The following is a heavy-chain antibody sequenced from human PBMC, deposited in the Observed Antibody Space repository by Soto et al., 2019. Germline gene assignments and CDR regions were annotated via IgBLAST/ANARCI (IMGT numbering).Heavy chain of an antibody. CDR2: ISANDGNT. J-gene: IGHJ5*02. CDR3: ARLGGYSYGYWFDP. D-gene: IGHD5-18*01. CDR1: GYTFTSYY. Sequence: ASVKVSCKASGYTFTSYYMHWVRQAPGQGLEWMGRISANDGNTNYAQKLQGRVTMTTDTSTSTAYMELRSLRSDDTAVYYCARLGGYSYGYWFDPWGQGTLGTVSS. V-gene: IGHV1-18*04.